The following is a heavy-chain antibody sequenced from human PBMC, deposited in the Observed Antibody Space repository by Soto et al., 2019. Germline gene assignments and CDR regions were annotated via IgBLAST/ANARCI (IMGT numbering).Heavy chain of an antibody. D-gene: IGHD6-19*01. J-gene: IGHJ4*02. Sequence: GGSLRLSCAASGFTFSNAWMNWVRQAPGKGLEWVSVIYSGGSTYYADSVKGRFTISRDNSKNTLYLQMNSLRAEDTAVYYCARDLGSSGWASFFDYWGQGTLVTV. V-gene: IGHV3-53*01. CDR3: ARDLGSSGWASFFDY. CDR2: IYSGGST. CDR1: GFTFSNAW.